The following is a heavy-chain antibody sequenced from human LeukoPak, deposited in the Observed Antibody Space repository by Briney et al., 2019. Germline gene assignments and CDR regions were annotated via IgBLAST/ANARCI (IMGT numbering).Heavy chain of an antibody. CDR1: GFTFDDYG. Sequence: GGSLRLSCAASGFTFDDYGMSWVRHAPGKGLEWVSGINWNGGSTGYADSVKGRFTISRDNAKNSLYLQMNSLRAEDTALYYCARVDDSSGYYRGAFDIWGQGTMVTVSS. CDR2: INWNGGST. V-gene: IGHV3-20*04. D-gene: IGHD3-22*01. CDR3: ARVDDSSGYYRGAFDI. J-gene: IGHJ3*02.